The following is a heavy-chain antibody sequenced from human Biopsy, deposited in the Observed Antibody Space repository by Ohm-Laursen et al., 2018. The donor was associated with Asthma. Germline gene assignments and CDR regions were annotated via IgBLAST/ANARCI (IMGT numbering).Heavy chain of an antibody. V-gene: IGHV1-3*04. J-gene: IGHJ3*01. CDR1: GYSFATNA. CDR2: VNTGNGDT. D-gene: IGHD3-9*01. CDR3: ARTYYDFLTGQVKDVFGV. Sequence: SVKVSCKASGYSFATNAMHWVRQAPGQRLEWMGWVNTGNGDTKYSQKFQGRVTITRDTSASTAYMELRNLRSEDTATYYCARTYYDFLTGQVKDVFGVWGQGTMVTVSS.